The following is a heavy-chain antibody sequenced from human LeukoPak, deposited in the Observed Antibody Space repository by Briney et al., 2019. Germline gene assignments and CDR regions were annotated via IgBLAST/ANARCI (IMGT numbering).Heavy chain of an antibody. J-gene: IGHJ4*02. CDR3: AKSYNGYESKPDY. V-gene: IGHV3-23*01. D-gene: IGHD5-12*01. CDR1: AFTFSSCD. CDR2: ISNSGGRT. Sequence: GGSLRLSCAGSAFTFSSCDMSWVRQAPGKGLEWVSSISNSGGRTFYTDSVKGRFTISRDNSKITLYLQMNSLRAEDTAVYYCAKSYNGYESKPDYWGQGTLVTVSS.